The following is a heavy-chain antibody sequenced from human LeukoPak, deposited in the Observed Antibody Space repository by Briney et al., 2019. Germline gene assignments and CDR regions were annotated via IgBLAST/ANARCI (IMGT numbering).Heavy chain of an antibody. Sequence: ASVKVSCKASGYTFSSYGISWVRQAPGQGLEWMGWISAYNDNTNSAQKLQGRVSMTTDTSTSTAYVELRSLRSDDTAVYYCARDRSPDFWSGDYRDAFDIWGQGTMVTVSS. V-gene: IGHV1-18*01. CDR1: GYTFSSYG. CDR3: ARDRSPDFWSGDYRDAFDI. J-gene: IGHJ3*02. CDR2: ISAYNDNT. D-gene: IGHD3-3*01.